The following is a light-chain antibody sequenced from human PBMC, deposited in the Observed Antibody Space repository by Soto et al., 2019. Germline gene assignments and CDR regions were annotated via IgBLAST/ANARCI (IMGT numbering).Light chain of an antibody. CDR3: SSYAGTHIV. Sequence: QSALTQPPSASGSPGQSVAISCTGTSSDVGGYNYVPWYQQHPGKAPKLMIYDVSKRPSGVPDRFSGSKSGNTASLTVSGLQAEDEAEYYCSSYAGTHIVFGTGTKLTVL. J-gene: IGLJ1*01. CDR2: DVS. CDR1: SSDVGGYNY. V-gene: IGLV2-8*01.